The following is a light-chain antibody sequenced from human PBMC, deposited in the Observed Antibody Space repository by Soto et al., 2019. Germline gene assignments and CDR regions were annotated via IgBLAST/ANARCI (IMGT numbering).Light chain of an antibody. Sequence: EIVLTQSPATLSVSPGERATLSLRATETISTNLAWFQRKPGQPPRLLIYGSSTRATGVPDRFSGTGSGTDFTLTISRLEPEDFAVYYCQQYGSSPFTFGPGTKVDIK. CDR2: GSS. CDR3: QQYGSSPFT. V-gene: IGKV3-20*01. J-gene: IGKJ3*01. CDR1: ETISTN.